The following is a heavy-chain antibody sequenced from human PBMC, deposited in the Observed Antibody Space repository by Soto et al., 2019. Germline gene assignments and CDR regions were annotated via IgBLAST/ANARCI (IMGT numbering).Heavy chain of an antibody. CDR1: GFTFSSYA. CDR2: ISYDGSNK. J-gene: IGHJ6*01. V-gene: IGHV3-30-3*01. CDR3: AREGFGPSYYYYGMDV. D-gene: IGHD3-16*01. Sequence: QVQLVESGGGVVQPGRSLRLSCAASGFTFSSYAMHWVRQAPGKGLEWVAVISYDGSNKYYADSVKGRFTISRDNSKNTLYLQMNSLRAEDTAVYYCAREGFGPSYYYYGMDVW.